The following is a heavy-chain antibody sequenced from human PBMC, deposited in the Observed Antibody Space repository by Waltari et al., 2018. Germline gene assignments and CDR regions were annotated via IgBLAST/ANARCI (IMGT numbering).Heavy chain of an antibody. CDR3: ARARITGTTNPYYYYGMDV. CDR1: GGSISRAGYY. V-gene: IGHV4-31*01. D-gene: IGHD1-7*01. J-gene: IGHJ6*02. Sequence: QVQLQESGPGLVTPSQLLSLTCTVSGGSISRAGYYWSWSRQHPGTGLEWIGYIYYSGSTYYNPSLKSLVTISVDTSKNQFSLKLSSVTAADTAVYYCARARITGTTNPYYYYGMDVWGQGTTVTVSS. CDR2: IYYSGST.